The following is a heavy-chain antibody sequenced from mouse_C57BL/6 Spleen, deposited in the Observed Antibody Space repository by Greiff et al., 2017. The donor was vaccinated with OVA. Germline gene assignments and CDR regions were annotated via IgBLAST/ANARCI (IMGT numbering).Heavy chain of an antibody. CDR1: GFTFSDYG. J-gene: IGHJ4*01. CDR3: ATHGYSYAMDY. D-gene: IGHD2-3*01. V-gene: IGHV5-17*01. CDR2: ISSGSSTI. Sequence: EVKLMESGGGLVKPGGSLKLSCAASGFTFSDYGMHWVRQAPEKGLEWVAYISSGSSTIYYADTVKGRFTITRANAKNTLFLQKTSLRSEDTALYYCATHGYSYAMDYWGQGTSVTVSS.